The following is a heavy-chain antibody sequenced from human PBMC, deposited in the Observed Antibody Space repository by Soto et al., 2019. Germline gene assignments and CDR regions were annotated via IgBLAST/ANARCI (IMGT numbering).Heavy chain of an antibody. J-gene: IGHJ3*02. CDR2: IYYSGST. D-gene: IGHD3-22*01. CDR3: ARDPYYYDSSGYYSVAFDI. V-gene: IGHV4-31*03. CDR1: GGSISSGGYY. Sequence: PPETLSLTCTVSGGSISSGGYYWSWILQHAGKGLEWIGYIYYSGSTYYNPSVKSRVTISVDMSKNQFSLKLSSVTAADTAVYYCARDPYYYDSSGYYSVAFDIWGQGTMVTVSS.